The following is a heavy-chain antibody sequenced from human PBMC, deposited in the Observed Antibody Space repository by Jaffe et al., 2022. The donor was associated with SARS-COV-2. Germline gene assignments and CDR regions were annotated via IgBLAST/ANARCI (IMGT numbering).Heavy chain of an antibody. CDR1: GFSFSNYA. J-gene: IGHJ1*01. V-gene: IGHV3-23*04. CDR3: AKDRAAGTIVAEYFHH. CDR2: ISGSAGNT. D-gene: IGHD6-13*01. Sequence: EVQLAESGGGLVQPGGSLRLSCAASGFSFSNYAMSWVRQAPGKGLEWVSSISGSAGNTYYADSVKGRFTISRDNPKNTLYLQMNSLRAEDTAIYYCAKDRAAGTIVAEYFHHWGQGTLVTVSS.